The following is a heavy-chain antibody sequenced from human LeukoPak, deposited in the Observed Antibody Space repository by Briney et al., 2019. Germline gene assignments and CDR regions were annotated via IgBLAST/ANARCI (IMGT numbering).Heavy chain of an antibody. V-gene: IGHV4-34*01. CDR1: GGSFSAYY. CDR3: ARHPTKWELRLSLDY. Sequence: PSATLSLTCAVYGGSFSAYYWSWIRQPPGKGLEWIGEVNHSGSTNFNPSLKSRVTISVDTSKNQFSLKVNSMTAADTAVYYCARHPTKWELRLSLDYWGQGILVTVSS. CDR2: VNHSGST. J-gene: IGHJ4*02. D-gene: IGHD1-26*01.